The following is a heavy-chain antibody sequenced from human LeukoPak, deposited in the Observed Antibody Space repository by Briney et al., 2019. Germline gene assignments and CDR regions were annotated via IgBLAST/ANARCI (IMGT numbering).Heavy chain of an antibody. J-gene: IGHJ3*01. Sequence: GSPKPSLGASGFLFSNYALSWVRQAPGKGLQGVSAISGNGGSTYYADSVKGRFTISRDNSHNTLYLQMNSLRAEDTALYYCAKGPVSSFVPFWSPWGQGTMVTVSS. V-gene: IGHV3-23*01. CDR1: GFLFSNYA. CDR2: ISGNGGST. CDR3: AKGPVSSFVPFWSP. D-gene: IGHD3-3*01.